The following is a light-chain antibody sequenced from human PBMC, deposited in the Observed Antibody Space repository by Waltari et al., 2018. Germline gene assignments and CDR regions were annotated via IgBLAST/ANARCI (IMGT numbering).Light chain of an antibody. V-gene: IGLV1-44*01. CDR3: ATWDDRLNGWV. Sequence: YQHLPGTAPQRLSYANDRRPAGVPDRFSGAKSGTSASLAISGLQSDDEGHYYCATWDDRLNGWVFGGGTKLTVL. J-gene: IGLJ3*02. CDR2: AND.